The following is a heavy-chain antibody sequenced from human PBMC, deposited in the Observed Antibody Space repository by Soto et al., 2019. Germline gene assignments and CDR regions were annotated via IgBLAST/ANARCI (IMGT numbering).Heavy chain of an antibody. Sequence: PSETLSLTCTVSGGSISSSSFYWGWIRQPPGKGLESIAAIYYSGSTYYNPSLKSRVTIFVDKAKNQFSLRLTSVTAADTAVYYCARPSTGYSVEVDYWGQGTPVTVSS. D-gene: IGHD6-13*01. CDR2: IYYSGST. CDR3: ARPSTGYSVEVDY. CDR1: GGSISSSSFY. V-gene: IGHV4-39*01. J-gene: IGHJ4*02.